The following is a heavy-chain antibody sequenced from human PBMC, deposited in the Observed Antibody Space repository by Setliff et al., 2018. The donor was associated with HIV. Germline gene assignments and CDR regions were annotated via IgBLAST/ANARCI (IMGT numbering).Heavy chain of an antibody. CDR2: IYHSGST. CDR1: GYSISSGYY. J-gene: IGHJ4*02. D-gene: IGHD6-19*01. CDR3: ARRRSSGWYHYFDY. Sequence: SETLSLTCTVSGYSISSGYYWGWTRQPPGKGLEWIGSIYHSGSTYYNPSLKSRVTISVDTSKNQSSLKLSSVTAADTAVYYCARRRSSGWYHYFDYWGQGTLVTAPQ. V-gene: IGHV4-38-2*02.